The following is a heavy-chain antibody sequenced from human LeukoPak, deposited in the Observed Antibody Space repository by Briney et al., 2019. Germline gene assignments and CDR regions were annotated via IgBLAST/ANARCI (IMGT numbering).Heavy chain of an antibody. D-gene: IGHD3-22*01. CDR1: GFTFSRYW. CDR3: AREEDDSSGFDY. CDR2: IKEDGNEK. V-gene: IGHV3-7*01. J-gene: IGHJ4*02. Sequence: PGGSLRLSCAASGFTFSRYWMTWVRQAPGKGLEWVANIKEDGNEKYYVDSVKGRFTISRDNAKNSLYLQMNSLKAEDTAVYYCAREEDDSSGFDYWGQGTLVTVSS.